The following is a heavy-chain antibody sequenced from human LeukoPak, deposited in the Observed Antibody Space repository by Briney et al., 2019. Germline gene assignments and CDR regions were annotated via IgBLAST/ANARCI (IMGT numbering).Heavy chain of an antibody. J-gene: IGHJ4*02. Sequence: ASVKDSCRASGYTFTSYDVIWVRRATGQGLERMGWMNPNSGNTGYAQKFQGRVTTTRNTSISTAYMELSSLRSEDTAVYYCARDYYDSSGYPWFPNSGQGTPVTVSS. CDR2: MNPNSGNT. CDR3: ARDYYDSSGYPWFPN. V-gene: IGHV1-8*01. D-gene: IGHD3-22*01. CDR1: GYTFTSYD.